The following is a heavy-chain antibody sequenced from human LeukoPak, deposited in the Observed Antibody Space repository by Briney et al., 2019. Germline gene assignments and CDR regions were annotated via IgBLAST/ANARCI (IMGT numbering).Heavy chain of an antibody. CDR1: GGSFSTYY. CDR3: ARDDLYYYDSSGALHY. J-gene: IGHJ4*02. D-gene: IGHD3-22*01. Sequence: SETLSLTCAVYGGSFSTYYWSWNRQPPGKGLEWIGEIYHSGSTNYNPSLKSRVTISVDTSKNQFSLKLSSVTAADTAVYYCARDDLYYYDSSGALHYWGQGTLVTVSS. V-gene: IGHV4-34*01. CDR2: IYHSGST.